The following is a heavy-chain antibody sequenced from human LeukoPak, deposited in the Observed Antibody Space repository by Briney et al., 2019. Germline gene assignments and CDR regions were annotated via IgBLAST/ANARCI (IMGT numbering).Heavy chain of an antibody. Sequence: GGSLRVSCAASGFTFSSYSMNWVRQAPGKGLEWVSYISSSSSTIYYADSVKGRFTISRDNAKNSLYLQMNSLRAEDTAVYYCARSGKWELILFDYWGQGTLVTVSS. CDR1: GFTFSSYS. CDR3: ARSGKWELILFDY. J-gene: IGHJ4*02. D-gene: IGHD1-26*01. CDR2: ISSSSSTI. V-gene: IGHV3-48*01.